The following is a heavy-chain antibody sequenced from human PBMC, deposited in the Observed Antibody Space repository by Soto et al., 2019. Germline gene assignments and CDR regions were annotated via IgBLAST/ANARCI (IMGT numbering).Heavy chain of an antibody. Sequence: SETLSLTCSFSGGSISSSSYYLGWIRQPPGKGLEWIGNVYYGGSTYYNPSLKSRVTISVETSKSQFSLKLSSVTAADTAVYYCAGGDYYHSSGYYFYYYTMDVWGQGTTVTVSS. D-gene: IGHD3-22*01. J-gene: IGHJ6*02. V-gene: IGHV4-39*01. CDR3: AGGDYYHSSGYYFYYYTMDV. CDR1: GGSISSSSYY. CDR2: VYYGGST.